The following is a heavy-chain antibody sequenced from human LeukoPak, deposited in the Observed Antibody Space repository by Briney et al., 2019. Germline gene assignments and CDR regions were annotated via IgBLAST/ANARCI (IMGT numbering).Heavy chain of an antibody. CDR3: ARDGPDIITILTGSS. CDR1: GFTVSSNY. J-gene: IGHJ4*02. D-gene: IGHD3-9*01. CDR2: IYSGGST. Sequence: TGGSLRLSCAASGFTVSSNYMSWVRQAPGKGLEWVSVIYSGGSTYYADSVKGRFTISRDNSKNTLYLQMNSLRAEDTAVYYCARDGPDIITILTGSSWGQGTLVTVSS. V-gene: IGHV3-53*05.